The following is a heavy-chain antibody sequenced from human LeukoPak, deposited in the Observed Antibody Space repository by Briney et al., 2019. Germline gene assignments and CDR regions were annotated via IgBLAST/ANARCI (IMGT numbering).Heavy chain of an antibody. V-gene: IGHV3-23*01. D-gene: IGHD3-10*01. CDR3: ANSMVRGVAYYYYGMDV. CDR1: GFTFSSYA. Sequence: GGSLRLSCVASGFTFSSYAMSWVRQAPGKGLEWVSAISGSGGSTYYADSVKGRFTISRDNSKNTLYLQMNSLRAEDTAVYYCANSMVRGVAYYYYGMDVWGQGTTVTVSS. J-gene: IGHJ6*02. CDR2: ISGSGGST.